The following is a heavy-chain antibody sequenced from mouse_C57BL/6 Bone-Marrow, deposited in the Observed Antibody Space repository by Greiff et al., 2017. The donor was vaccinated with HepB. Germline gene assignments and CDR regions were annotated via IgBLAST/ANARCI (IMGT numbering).Heavy chain of an antibody. CDR2: IHPNSGST. J-gene: IGHJ3*01. CDR3: ARGRDVSYYGFFAY. Sequence: QVQLQQPGAELVKPGASVKLSCKASGYTFTSYWMHWVKQRPGQGLEWIGMIHPNSGSTNYNEKFKSKATLTVDKSSSTAYMQLSSLTSEDSAVYDCARGRDVSYYGFFAYWGQGTLVTVSA. D-gene: IGHD2-1*01. V-gene: IGHV1-64*01. CDR1: GYTFTSYW.